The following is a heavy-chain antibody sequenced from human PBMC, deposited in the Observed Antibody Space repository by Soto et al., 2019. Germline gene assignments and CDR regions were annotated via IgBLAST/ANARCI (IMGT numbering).Heavy chain of an antibody. Sequence: QVQLVQSGAEVKKPGSSVKVSCKASGGTFSSYTISWVRQAPGQGLEWMGRIIPILGIANYAQKFQGRVTITADKSTSTAYMELSSLRSEDTAVYYCASLRQFYYGSGSPHYGMDVWGQGTTVTVSS. CDR2: IIPILGIA. J-gene: IGHJ6*02. D-gene: IGHD3-10*01. CDR3: ASLRQFYYGSGSPHYGMDV. V-gene: IGHV1-69*02. CDR1: GGTFSSYT.